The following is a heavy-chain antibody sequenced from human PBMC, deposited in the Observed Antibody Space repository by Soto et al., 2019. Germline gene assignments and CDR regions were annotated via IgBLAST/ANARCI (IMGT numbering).Heavy chain of an antibody. D-gene: IGHD3-22*01. CDR3: ARDIYNSSGYYYPYYFDY. CDR1: GYTFTSYG. J-gene: IGHJ4*02. CDR2: ISAYIGNT. V-gene: IGHV1-18*01. Sequence: QVQLVQSGAEVKKPGASVKVSCKASGYTFTSYGMSWVRQAPGQGLEWMGWISAYIGNTNYAKKFQGRVTMTTDTSTNTAYMELRSLRSDDTAVYYCARDIYNSSGYYYPYYFDYWGQGTLVTVSS.